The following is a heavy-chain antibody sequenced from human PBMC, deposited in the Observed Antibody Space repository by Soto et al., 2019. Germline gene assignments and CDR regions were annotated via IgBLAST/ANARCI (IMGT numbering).Heavy chain of an antibody. V-gene: IGHV3-23*01. CDR3: AMGLRYLDWLLYFDY. CDR1: GFTFSSYA. D-gene: IGHD3-9*01. Sequence: EVQLLESGGGLVQPGGSLRLSCAASGFTFSSYAMSWVRQAPGKGLEWVSAISGSGGSTYYADSVKGRFTISRDNSKNTLYLQMNSLRAEDTAVYYCAMGLRYLDWLLYFDYWGQGTLVTVSS. J-gene: IGHJ4*02. CDR2: ISGSGGST.